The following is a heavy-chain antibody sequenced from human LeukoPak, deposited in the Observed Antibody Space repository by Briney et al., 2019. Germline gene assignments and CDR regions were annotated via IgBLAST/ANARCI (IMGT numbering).Heavy chain of an antibody. CDR3: ARHVHGMDV. V-gene: IGHV4-59*08. Sequence: SETLSLTCTVSGGSISSYYWSWIRQPPGKGLELIGHIYYSGSTNYNPSLKSRVTISVDTSKNQFSLKLSSVTAADTAVYYCARHVHGMDVWGQGTTVTVSS. J-gene: IGHJ6*02. CDR1: GGSISSYY. CDR2: IYYSGST.